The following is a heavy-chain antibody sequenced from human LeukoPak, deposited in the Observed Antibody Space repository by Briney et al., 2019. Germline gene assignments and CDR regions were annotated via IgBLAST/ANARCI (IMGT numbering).Heavy chain of an antibody. J-gene: IGHJ4*02. V-gene: IGHV4-39*07. D-gene: IGHD1-7*01. CDR2: IYYSGST. CDR3: ARAELPSLFDY. CDR1: GGSISSSSYY. Sequence: SETLSLTCTVSGGSISSSSYYSGWIRQPPGKGLEWIGRIYYSGSTNYNPSLKSRVTISVDTSKNQFSLKLSSVTAADTAVYYCARAELPSLFDYWGQGTLVTVSS.